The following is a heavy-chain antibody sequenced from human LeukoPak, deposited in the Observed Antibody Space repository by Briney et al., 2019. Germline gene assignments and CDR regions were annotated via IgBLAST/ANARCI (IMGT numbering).Heavy chain of an antibody. CDR2: ISGSGGST. J-gene: IGHJ4*02. D-gene: IGHD2-21*02. V-gene: IGHV3-23*01. CDR3: TTDWGVIYCGGDCYTFDY. Sequence: GGSLRLSCAASGFTFSSYAMSWVRQAPGKGLEWASAISGSGGSTYYAAPVKGRFTISRDDSKNTLYLQMNSLKTEDTAVYYCTTDWGVIYCGGDCYTFDYWGQGTLVTVSS. CDR1: GFTFSSYA.